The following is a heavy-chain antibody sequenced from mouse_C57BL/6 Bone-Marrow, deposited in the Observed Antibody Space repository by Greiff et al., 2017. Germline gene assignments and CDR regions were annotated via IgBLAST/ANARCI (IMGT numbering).Heavy chain of an antibody. CDR2: IYPGSGST. J-gene: IGHJ1*03. CDR1: GYTFTSYW. V-gene: IGHV1-55*01. D-gene: IGHD1-1*01. Sequence: QVQLKQPGAELVKPGASVKMSCKASGYTFTSYWITWVKQRPGQGLEWIGDIYPGSGSTNYNEKFKSKATLTVDTSSSTAYMQLSSLTSEDSAVYYCARDTTVVGYFDVWGTGTTVTVSS. CDR3: ARDTTVVGYFDV.